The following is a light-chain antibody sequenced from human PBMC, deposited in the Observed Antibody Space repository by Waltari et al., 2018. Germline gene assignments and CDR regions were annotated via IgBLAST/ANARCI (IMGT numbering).Light chain of an antibody. J-gene: IGLJ2*01. CDR2: HVS. Sequence: QSALTQPASVSGSPGQSITISCTGTSSDVGGYNYVAWYQQHPGKAPNLMIYHVSNRPSWVSTRFAVSKSGNTASLTISGLQAEDEADYYCSSYTSSSTLVFGGGTKLTVL. CDR3: SSYTSSSTLV. V-gene: IGLV2-14*03. CDR1: SSDVGGYNY.